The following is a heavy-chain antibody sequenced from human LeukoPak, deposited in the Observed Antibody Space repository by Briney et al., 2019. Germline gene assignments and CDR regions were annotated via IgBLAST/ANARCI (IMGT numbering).Heavy chain of an antibody. CDR3: ARAAYSSGWYNYFDD. Sequence: PGGSLRLSCAASGFTFSSNWTHWVRQAPGKGLVWVSRIDSDGSSTTYADSVKGRFTISRDNAENTLYLQMNSLRAEDTAVYYCARAAYSSGWYNYFDDWGQGTLVTVSS. V-gene: IGHV3-74*01. J-gene: IGHJ4*02. CDR2: IDSDGSST. CDR1: GFTFSSNW. D-gene: IGHD6-19*01.